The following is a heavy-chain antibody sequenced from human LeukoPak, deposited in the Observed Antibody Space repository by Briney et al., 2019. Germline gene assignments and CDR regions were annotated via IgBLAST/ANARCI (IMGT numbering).Heavy chain of an antibody. CDR2: IYNRGRP. J-gene: IGHJ4*02. CDR3: ARLIGGVGARRFDF. D-gene: IGHD1-26*01. CDR1: GDSINTGS. V-gene: IGHV4-4*09. Sequence: SETLSLTCTVSGDSINTGSWNWFRQPPGRELEWIGYIYNRGRPNYNPSLKSRVTISMDTSKNQVSLKMASVTAADTAVYYCARLIGGVGARRFDFWGQGTLVTVSS.